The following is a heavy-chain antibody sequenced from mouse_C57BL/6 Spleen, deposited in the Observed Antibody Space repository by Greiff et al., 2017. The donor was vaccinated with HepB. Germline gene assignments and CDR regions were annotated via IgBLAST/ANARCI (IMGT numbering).Heavy chain of an antibody. CDR3: ARSSDGYYKDYAMDY. CDR2: IDPSDSYT. D-gene: IGHD2-3*01. V-gene: IGHV1-69*01. Sequence: VQLQQPGAELVMPGASVKLSCKASGYTFTSYWMHWVKQRPGQGLEWIGEIDPSDSYTNYNQKFKGKSTLTVDKSSSTAYMQLSSLTSEDSAVYYCARSSDGYYKDYAMDYWGQGTSVTVSS. J-gene: IGHJ4*01. CDR1: GYTFTSYW.